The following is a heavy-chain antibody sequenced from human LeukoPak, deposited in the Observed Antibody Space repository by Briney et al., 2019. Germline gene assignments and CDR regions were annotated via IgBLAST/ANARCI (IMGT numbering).Heavy chain of an antibody. V-gene: IGHV3-30*02. J-gene: IGHJ4*02. CDR2: IRYDGSNK. CDR3: ARGDTKYYDYVWGSYDY. D-gene: IGHD3-16*01. Sequence: GGSLRLSCAASGFTFSSYGMHWVRQAPGKGLEWVAFIRYDGSNKYYADSVKGRFTISRDNSKNTLYLQMNSLRAEDTAVYYCARGDTKYYDYVWGSYDYWGQGTLVTVSS. CDR1: GFTFSSYG.